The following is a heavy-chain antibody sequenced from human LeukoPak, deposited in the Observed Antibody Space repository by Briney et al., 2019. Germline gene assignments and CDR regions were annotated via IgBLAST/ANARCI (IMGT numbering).Heavy chain of an antibody. V-gene: IGHV4-61*02. D-gene: IGHD3-16*01. CDR1: GGSISSGSYY. CDR2: IYTSGST. CDR3: ARDSLGGSFDY. J-gene: IGHJ4*02. Sequence: SETLSLTCIVSGGSISSGSYYWSWIRQPAGKGLEWIGRIYTSGSTNYNPSLKSRVTISVDTSKNQFSLKLSSVTAADTAVYYCARDSLGGSFDYWGQGTLVTVSS.